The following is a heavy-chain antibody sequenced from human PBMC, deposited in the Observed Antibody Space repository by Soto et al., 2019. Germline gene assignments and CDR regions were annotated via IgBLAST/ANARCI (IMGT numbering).Heavy chain of an antibody. CDR3: ARGHIVVVPTVGWFDR. V-gene: IGHV4-38-2*01. Sequence: SETLSLTCAVSGYFISSGYYWGWIRQPPGKGLEWIGSMFHSGSTHYNPSLKSRVTISVDTPKNHFSLRLSSVTASDTAVYYCARGHIVVVPTVGWFDRWGQGTLVTVSS. CDR1: GYFISSGYY. J-gene: IGHJ5*02. D-gene: IGHD2-2*01. CDR2: MFHSGST.